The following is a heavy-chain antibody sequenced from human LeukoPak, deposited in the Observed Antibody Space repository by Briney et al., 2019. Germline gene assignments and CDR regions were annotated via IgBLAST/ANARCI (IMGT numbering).Heavy chain of an antibody. D-gene: IGHD6-19*01. V-gene: IGHV4-4*07. J-gene: IGHJ4*02. CDR3: AVAAPTEQFVTSLIDY. CDR2: IYTSGST. CDR1: GGSISSYY. Sequence: SETLSLTYTVSGGSISSYYWSWIRQPAGKGLEWIGSIYTSGSTNYNPSLKSRVTMSVDTSKNQFSLKLSSVTAADTAVYYCAVAAPTEQFVTSLIDYWGQGTLVTVSS.